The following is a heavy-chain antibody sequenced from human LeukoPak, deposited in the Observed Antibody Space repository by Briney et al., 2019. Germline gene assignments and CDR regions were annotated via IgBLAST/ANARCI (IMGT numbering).Heavy chain of an antibody. CDR2: ISAYNGNT. J-gene: IGHJ4*02. CDR3: ARDLAPSGYYYGGY. V-gene: IGHV1-18*01. CDR1: GYTFTSYG. D-gene: IGHD3-22*01. Sequence: ASVKVSCKASGYTFTSYGISWVRQAPGQGLEWMGWISAYNGNTNYAQKLQGRVTMTTDTSTSTACMELRSLRSDDTAVYYCARDLAPSGYYYGGYWGQGTLVTVSS.